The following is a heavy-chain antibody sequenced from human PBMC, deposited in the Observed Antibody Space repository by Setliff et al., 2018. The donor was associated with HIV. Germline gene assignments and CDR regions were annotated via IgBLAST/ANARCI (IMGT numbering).Heavy chain of an antibody. CDR2: MSTSGST. D-gene: IGHD3-10*01. CDR3: ATYADRESNRFDP. CDR1: GGSISSGSYY. V-gene: IGHV4-61*09. J-gene: IGHJ5*02. Sequence: KPSETLSLTCTVSGGSISSGSYYCGWIRQPAGKGLEWIGHMSTSGSTNYNPSLKGRVTISVDTSKNQFSLRLNSVTAADTAVYYCATYADRESNRFDPWGQGILVTVSS.